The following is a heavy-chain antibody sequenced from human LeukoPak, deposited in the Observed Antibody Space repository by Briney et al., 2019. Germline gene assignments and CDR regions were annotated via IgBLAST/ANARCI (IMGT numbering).Heavy chain of an antibody. CDR3: AREGLITIVRGVNFGY. V-gene: IGHV4-38-2*02. D-gene: IGHD3-10*01. CDR1: GYSVSTDYY. CDR2: IYHDGST. J-gene: IGHJ4*02. Sequence: SETLSLTCTVSGYSVSTDYYWGWIRQPPGKGLEWIGNIYHDGSTYYNPSLKSRVTISVDTSKNQFSLKLTSVTAADTAVYYCAREGLITIVRGVNFGYWGQGTLVSVSS.